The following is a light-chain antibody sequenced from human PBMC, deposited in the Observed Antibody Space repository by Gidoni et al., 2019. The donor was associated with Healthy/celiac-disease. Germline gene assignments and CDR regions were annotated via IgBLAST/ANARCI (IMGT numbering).Light chain of an antibody. Sequence: IQLPPSRSSLSASVGDRVTITCRASQSISSDLNWDQQKPGKVPKLRIYAASSVQSVVPSRFSGSGSGTDFTLTISSLQPEDFATYYVQQSYSTPPRTFGGGTKVEIK. J-gene: IGKJ4*01. CDR1: QSISSD. CDR2: AAS. CDR3: QQSYSTPPRT. V-gene: IGKV1-39*01.